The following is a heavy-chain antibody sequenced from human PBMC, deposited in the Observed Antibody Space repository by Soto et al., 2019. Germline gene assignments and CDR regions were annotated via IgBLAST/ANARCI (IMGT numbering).Heavy chain of an antibody. V-gene: IGHV3-33*01. Sequence: GGSLRLSCAASGFTFSLYVMHWVRQAPGKGLEWVAVIWYDGSNKFYADSVKGRFTISRDNSKNTLYLQMNSLRDEDTAVYYCARGLRGISFYGMDVWGQGTTVTVSS. CDR3: ARGLRGISFYGMDV. J-gene: IGHJ6*02. CDR2: IWYDGSNK. D-gene: IGHD3-16*01. CDR1: GFTFSLYV.